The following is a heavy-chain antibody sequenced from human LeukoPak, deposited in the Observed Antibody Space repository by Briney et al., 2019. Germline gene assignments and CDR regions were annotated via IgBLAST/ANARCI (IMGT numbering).Heavy chain of an antibody. Sequence: SETLSLTCAVYGGSFSGYYWSWIRQPPGKGLEWIGEINHNGSTNYNPSLKSRVTISVDTSKNQFSLKLSSVTAADTAVYYCARASFGDPGYTDVWGKGTTVTISS. D-gene: IGHD2/OR15-2a*01. CDR2: INHNGST. CDR1: GGSFSGYY. V-gene: IGHV4-34*01. CDR3: ARASFGDPGYTDV. J-gene: IGHJ6*03.